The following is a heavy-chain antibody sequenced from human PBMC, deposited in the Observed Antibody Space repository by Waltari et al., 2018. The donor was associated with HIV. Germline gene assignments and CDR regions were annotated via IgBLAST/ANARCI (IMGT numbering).Heavy chain of an antibody. CDR3: VRAAIYSRGCFDY. J-gene: IGHJ4*02. D-gene: IGHD6-19*01. CDR2: MNPNSGDT. CDR1: GYTFTSYD. Sequence: QVQLVQSGAEVKKPGASVKVSCKASGYTFTSYDINWVRQATGQGLELMGWMNPNSGDTGYAQKFQGRITMTSNTSISTVYMELSSLTSEETAVYYCVRAAIYSRGCFDYWGQGTLVTVSS. V-gene: IGHV1-8*01.